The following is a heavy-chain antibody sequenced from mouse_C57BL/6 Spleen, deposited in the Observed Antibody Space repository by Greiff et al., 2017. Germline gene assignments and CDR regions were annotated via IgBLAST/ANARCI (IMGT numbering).Heavy chain of an antibody. CDR3: ATCYSNYDYYFDY. D-gene: IGHD2-5*01. J-gene: IGHJ2*01. CDR2: IYPGSGST. CDR1: GYTFTSYW. Sequence: QVQLQQPGAELVKPGASVKMSCKASGYTFTSYWITWVKQRPGQGLEWIGDIYPGSGSTNYNEKFKSKATLPVDTSSSTAYMQLSSLTSEDSAVYYCATCYSNYDYYFDYWGQGTTLTVSS. V-gene: IGHV1-55*01.